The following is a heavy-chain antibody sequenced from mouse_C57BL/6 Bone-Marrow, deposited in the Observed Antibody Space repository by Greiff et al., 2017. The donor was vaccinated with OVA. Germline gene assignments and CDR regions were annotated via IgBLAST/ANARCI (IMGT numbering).Heavy chain of an antibody. V-gene: IGHV1-50*01. CDR1: GYTFTSYW. CDR2: IDPSDSYT. Sequence: QVQLQQPGAELAKPGASVKLSCKASGYTFTSYWMQWVKQRPGQGLEWIGEIDPSDSYTNYNQKFKGKATLTVDTSSSTAYMQLSSLTSEDSAVYYCARGERDYWGQGTTLTVSS. J-gene: IGHJ2*01. CDR3: ARGERDY.